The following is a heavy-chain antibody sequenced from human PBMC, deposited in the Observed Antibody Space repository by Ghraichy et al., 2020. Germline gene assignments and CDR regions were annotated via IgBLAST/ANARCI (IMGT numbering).Heavy chain of an antibody. V-gene: IGHV3-13*01. CDR3: ARASYYGSGSPTYDY. CDR1: GFTFSSYD. J-gene: IGHJ4*02. D-gene: IGHD3-10*01. Sequence: GGSLRLSCAASGFTFSSYDMHWVRQATGKGLEWVSAIGTAGDTYYPGSVKGRFTISRENAKNSLYLQMNSLRAGDTAVYYCARASYYGSGSPTYDYWGQGTLVTVSS. CDR2: IGTAGDT.